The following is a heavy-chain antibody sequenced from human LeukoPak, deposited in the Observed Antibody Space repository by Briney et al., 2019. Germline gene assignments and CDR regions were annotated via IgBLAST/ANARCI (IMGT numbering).Heavy chain of an antibody. D-gene: IGHD2-2*01. CDR2: IKPDGSEK. V-gene: IGHV3-7*05. Sequence: GGSLRLSCAASGFIFSRYWMTWVRQAPGKGLEWVANIKPDGSEKKYVDSVKGRFTISRDNAKNSLYLQMSSLRAEDTAVYYCAGPTCLRGGYCSTNSWGQGTLVTVSS. J-gene: IGHJ4*02. CDR3: AGPTCLRGGYCSTNS. CDR1: GFIFSRYW.